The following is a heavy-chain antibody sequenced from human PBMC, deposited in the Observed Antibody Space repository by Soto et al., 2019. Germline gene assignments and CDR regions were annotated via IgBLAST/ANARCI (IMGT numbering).Heavy chain of an antibody. J-gene: IGHJ6*03. CDR1: GFALSSYW. CDR3: ATYSGYVLPMDV. Sequence: GGSLRLSCAASGFALSSYWMTWVRQAPGKGLEWVASIKQDESEIYYVDSVKGRFTISRDNAKNAQYLQMNSLRDEDTAVYYCATYSGYVLPMDVWGNGTTVTVSS. D-gene: IGHD1-26*01. V-gene: IGHV3-7*01. CDR2: IKQDESEI.